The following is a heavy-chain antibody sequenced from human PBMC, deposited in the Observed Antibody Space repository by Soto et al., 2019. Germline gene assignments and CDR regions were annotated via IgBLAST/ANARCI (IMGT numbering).Heavy chain of an antibody. V-gene: IGHV3-48*02. Sequence: GGSLRLSCAASGFTFSSYSMNWVRQAPGKGLEWVSYISSSSSTIYYADSVKGRFTISRDNAKNSLYLQMNSLRDEDTAVYYCARGGYAVAGPIPHYFDYWGQGTLVTVSS. CDR3: ARGGYAVAGPIPHYFDY. D-gene: IGHD6-19*01. J-gene: IGHJ4*02. CDR1: GFTFSSYS. CDR2: ISSSSSTI.